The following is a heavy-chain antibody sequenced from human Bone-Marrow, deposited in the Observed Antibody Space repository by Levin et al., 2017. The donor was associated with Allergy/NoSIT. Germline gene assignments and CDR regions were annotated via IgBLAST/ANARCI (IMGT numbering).Heavy chain of an antibody. V-gene: IGHV3-23*01. CDR3: AKDLRVVVTANYDY. CDR2: ISGSGGST. Sequence: GGSLRLSCAASGFTFSSYAMSWVRQAPGKGLEWVSAISGSGGSTYYADSVKGRFTISRDNSKNTLYLQMNSLRAEDTAVYYCAKDLRVVVTANYDYWGQGTLVTVSS. J-gene: IGHJ4*02. CDR1: GFTFSSYA. D-gene: IGHD2-21*02.